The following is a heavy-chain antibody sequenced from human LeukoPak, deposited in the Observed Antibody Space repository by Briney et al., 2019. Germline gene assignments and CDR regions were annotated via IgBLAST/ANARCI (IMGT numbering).Heavy chain of an antibody. J-gene: IGHJ6*02. V-gene: IGHV3-23*01. CDR3: ARSKVVPAAIVRYYYYGMDV. Sequence: GGSLRLSCAASGFTFSSYAMSWVRQAPGKGLEWVSAISGSGGSTYYADSVKGRFTISRDNSKNTLYLQMNSLRAEGTAVYYCARSKVVPAAIVRYYYYGMDVWGQGTTVTVSS. CDR2: ISGSGGST. CDR1: GFTFSSYA. D-gene: IGHD2-2*02.